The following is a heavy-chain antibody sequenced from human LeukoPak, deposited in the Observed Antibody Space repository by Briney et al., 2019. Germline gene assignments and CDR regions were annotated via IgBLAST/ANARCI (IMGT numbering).Heavy chain of an antibody. CDR2: IIPIFGTA. CDR3: ASEVVPAAIPRVYYYYMDV. CDR1: RGTFSSYA. D-gene: IGHD2-2*01. Sequence: SVKVSCKASRGTFSSYAISWVRQAPGQALVWMGGIIPIFGTANDAQKCQGRGTLTADESTSTAYMELSSLRSESTAVYYCASEVVPAAIPRVYYYYMDVWGKGTTVTVSS. J-gene: IGHJ6*03. V-gene: IGHV1-69*13.